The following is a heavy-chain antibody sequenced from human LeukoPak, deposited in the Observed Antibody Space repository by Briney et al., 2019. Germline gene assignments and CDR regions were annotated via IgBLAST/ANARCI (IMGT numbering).Heavy chain of an antibody. Sequence: SVKVSCKASGGTFSSYAISWVRQAPGQGLEWMGGIIPIFGTANYAQKFQGRVMITADESTSTAYMELSSLRSEDTAVYYCARARYYDFWSGYYDYWGQGTLVTVSS. J-gene: IGHJ4*02. CDR2: IIPIFGTA. D-gene: IGHD3-3*01. V-gene: IGHV1-69*13. CDR3: ARARYYDFWSGYYDY. CDR1: GGTFSSYA.